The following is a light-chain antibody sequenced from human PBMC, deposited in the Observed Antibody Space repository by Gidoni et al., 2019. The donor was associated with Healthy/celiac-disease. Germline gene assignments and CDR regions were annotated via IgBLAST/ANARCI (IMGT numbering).Light chain of an antibody. CDR2: GAS. J-gene: IGKJ4*01. CDR3: QQYGSSPPLT. Sequence: ELVLTQSPVTLSLSPGERATLSCRASQRVSSSYLAWYQQKPGQAPRLLIYGASSRATGIPDRFSGSGSGTDFTLTISRLEPEDFAVYYCQQYGSSPPLTFGGGTKVEIK. V-gene: IGKV3-20*01. CDR1: QRVSSSY.